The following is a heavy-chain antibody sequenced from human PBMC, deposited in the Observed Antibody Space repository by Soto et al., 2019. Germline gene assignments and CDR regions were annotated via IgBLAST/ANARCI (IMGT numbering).Heavy chain of an antibody. J-gene: IGHJ4*02. V-gene: IGHV3-13*01. CDR1: VFSFIGFC. Sequence: VGSLRRSCEASVFSFIGFCIHLFLQPAGKCLEWVSTIGTAGDTYYAVSVKGRLTIYRDNAKNSSSLQMNSLRGGDTAVYFCERGQDVGDHLPESWGPGTKVSVSS. D-gene: IGHD2-21*01. CDR3: ERGQDVGDHLPES. CDR2: IGTAGDT.